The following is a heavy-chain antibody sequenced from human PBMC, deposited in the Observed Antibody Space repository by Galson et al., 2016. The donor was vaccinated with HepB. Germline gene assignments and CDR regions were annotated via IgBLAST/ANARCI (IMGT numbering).Heavy chain of an antibody. CDR3: RYGMDV. CDR1: GFTFSNAW. J-gene: IGHJ6*02. V-gene: IGHV3-15*01. Sequence: SLRLSCAASGFTFSNAWMSWVRQAPGKGLEWVGRIQSKTDGGTTDYAAPVKGRFSISRDDSKNTLYLRMNSLKTEDTAVYYCRYGMDVWGQGTTVTVSS. CDR2: IQSKTDGGTT.